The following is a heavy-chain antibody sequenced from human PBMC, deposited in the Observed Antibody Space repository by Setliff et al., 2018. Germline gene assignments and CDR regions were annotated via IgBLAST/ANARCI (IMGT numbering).Heavy chain of an antibody. J-gene: IGHJ6*03. V-gene: IGHV3-33*06. Sequence: LRLSCAASGFTFSRYGMHWVRQPPGKGLEWVAVIYYDGSNTHYTDSVEGRFTISRDNSKNTLYLQMNSLGAEDTAVYYCAKVGDCSGASCYSFYYYMDVWGKGTTVTVSS. CDR3: AKVGDCSGASCYSFYYYMDV. D-gene: IGHD2-15*01. CDR2: IYYDGSNT. CDR1: GFTFSRYG.